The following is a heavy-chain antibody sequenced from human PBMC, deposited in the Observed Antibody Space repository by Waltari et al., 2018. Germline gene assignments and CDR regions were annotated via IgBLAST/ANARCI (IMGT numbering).Heavy chain of an antibody. Sequence: QVQLQGSGPGLVKPSETLSLTCDVSGYSINSGYFWGWIRQPPGKGLEWIATIYHSGTTFYNPSITSRITTSMDPSKNQCSLKLKSVTAADTAVDYCTRQVLGYCTSAACRRLESWGQGTLVTVSS. CDR1: GYSINSGYF. V-gene: IGHV4-38-2*01. J-gene: IGHJ4*02. D-gene: IGHD2-2*03. CDR3: TRQVLGYCTSAACRRLES. CDR2: IYHSGTT.